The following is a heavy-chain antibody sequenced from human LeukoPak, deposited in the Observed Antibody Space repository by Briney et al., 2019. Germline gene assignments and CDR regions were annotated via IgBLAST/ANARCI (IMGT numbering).Heavy chain of an antibody. Sequence: PSETLFLTCTVSGGSISSSSYYWDWIRQPPGKGLEWIGSIYYSGSTYYSPSLKSRVTISVDTSKNQFSLKLSSVTAADTAVYYCASGGTYDYYGSGSYSYWGQGTLVTVSS. D-gene: IGHD3-10*01. V-gene: IGHV4-39*07. J-gene: IGHJ4*02. CDR2: IYYSGST. CDR3: ASGGTYDYYGSGSYSY. CDR1: GGSISSSSYY.